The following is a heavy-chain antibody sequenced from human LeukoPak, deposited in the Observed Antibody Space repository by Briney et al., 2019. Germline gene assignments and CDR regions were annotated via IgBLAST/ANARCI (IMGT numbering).Heavy chain of an antibody. D-gene: IGHD3-16*01. CDR3: ARVEGLISGMDV. V-gene: IGHV5-51*01. CDR1: GYSFTSYC. CDR2: IYPGDSDT. Sequence: GESLKISFKGSGYSFTSYCIGWVPPIPGKGLEWMGIIYPGDSDTRFSTSFQGQVTNSDDKSISTAYLPWSSLKAPATARYYRARVEGLISGMDVWGQGATVTVSS. J-gene: IGHJ6*02.